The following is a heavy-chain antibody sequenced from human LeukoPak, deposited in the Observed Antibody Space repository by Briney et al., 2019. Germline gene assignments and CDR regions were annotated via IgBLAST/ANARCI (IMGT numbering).Heavy chain of an antibody. Sequence: SVKVSCKASGGTFTSYAISWVRQAPGQGLKWMGGIIPIFGTANYAQKFQGRVTITADESTSTAYMELSSLRSEDTAVYYCAREPRPGIAAARPNAFDIWGQGTMVTVSS. J-gene: IGHJ3*02. CDR3: AREPRPGIAAARPNAFDI. D-gene: IGHD6-13*01. CDR1: GGTFTSYA. V-gene: IGHV1-69*13. CDR2: IIPIFGTA.